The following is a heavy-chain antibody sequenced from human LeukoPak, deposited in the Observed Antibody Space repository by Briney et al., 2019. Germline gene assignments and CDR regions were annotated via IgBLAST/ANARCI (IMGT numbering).Heavy chain of an antibody. J-gene: IGHJ4*02. CDR2: MNPNSGNT. D-gene: IGHD3-16*01. CDR3: ARGVWARNDAYYLDY. CDR1: GYTLTSDD. V-gene: IGHV1-8*01. Sequence: ASVKLSCKASGYTLTSDDINWGRRATGQGLEWLGWMNPNSGNTGYAQKFQGRVTITRNTSINTAYMELSSLRSEYTAMYYCARGVWARNDAYYLDYWGQGTLVTVSS.